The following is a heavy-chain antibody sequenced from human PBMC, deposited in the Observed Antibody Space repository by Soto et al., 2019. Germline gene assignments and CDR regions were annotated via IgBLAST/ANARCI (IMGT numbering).Heavy chain of an antibody. CDR3: ARDRFYGSESYYNYFDY. CDR2: VNPDGSST. J-gene: IGHJ4*02. CDR1: GFTYSSYW. V-gene: IGHV3-74*01. D-gene: IGHD3-10*01. Sequence: GGSLRLSCAASGFTYSSYWMHWVRQAPGKGLVWVSRVNPDGSSTRYVDSVEGRFTISRDNAKNTLYLQMNSLRAEDTAVYYCARDRFYGSESYYNYFDYWGQGILVTVSS.